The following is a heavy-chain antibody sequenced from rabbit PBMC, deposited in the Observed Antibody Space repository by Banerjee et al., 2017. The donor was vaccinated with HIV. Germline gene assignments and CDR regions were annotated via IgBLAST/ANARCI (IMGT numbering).Heavy chain of an antibody. CDR2: IYTGSSGST. Sequence: QEQLEESGGDLVKPEGSLTLTCTASGFSFSSSYYMCWVRQAPGKGLEWIACIYTGSSGSTYYASWAKGRFTISKTSSTTVTLQMTSLTDADTATYLCARDLAGVIGWNFNLWGQGTLVTVS. D-gene: IGHD4-1*01. V-gene: IGHV1S45*01. CDR1: GFSFSSSYY. CDR3: ARDLAGVIGWNFNL. J-gene: IGHJ4*01.